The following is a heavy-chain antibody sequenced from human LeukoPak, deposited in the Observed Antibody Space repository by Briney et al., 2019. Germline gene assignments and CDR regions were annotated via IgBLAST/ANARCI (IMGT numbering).Heavy chain of an antibody. CDR2: ISSSSSYI. J-gene: IGHJ4*02. Sequence: GGSLRLSCAASGFTFSSYSMNWVRQAPGKGLEWVSSISSSSSYIYYADSVKGRFTISRDNSKNTLYLQMNSLRAEDTAVYYCARAYYYDSPDTYFDYWGQGTLVTVSS. V-gene: IGHV3-21*01. D-gene: IGHD3-22*01. CDR1: GFTFSSYS. CDR3: ARAYYYDSPDTYFDY.